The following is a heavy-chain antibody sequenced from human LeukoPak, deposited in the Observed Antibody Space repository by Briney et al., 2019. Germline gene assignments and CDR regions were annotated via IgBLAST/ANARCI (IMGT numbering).Heavy chain of an antibody. CDR2: IYPGDSDT. V-gene: IGHV5-51*01. D-gene: IGHD3-10*02. CDR1: GYTFISYW. CDR3: ARSSYYYVPFDY. J-gene: IGHJ4*02. Sequence: GESLKISCKGSGYTFISYWIGWVRQMPRKGLEWMGIIYPGDSDTRYSPSFHGQVTIAADRSTSTAYLQWSSLKASDTAMYYCARSSYYYVPFDYWGQGTLVTVSS.